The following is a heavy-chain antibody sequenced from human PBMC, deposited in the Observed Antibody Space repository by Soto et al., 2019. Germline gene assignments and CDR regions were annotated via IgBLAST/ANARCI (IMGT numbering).Heavy chain of an antibody. CDR2: SNSDGSST. CDR1: GFTFSSYW. D-gene: IGHD2-15*01. V-gene: IGHV3-74*01. CDR3: ARDQGYCSGGSCYVAGY. Sequence: EVQLVESGGGLVQPGGSLRLSCAASGFTFSSYWMHWVRQAPGKGLVWVSRSNSDGSSTTYADSVKGRFTISRDNAKNTLYLQLNSLRAEDTAVYYCARDQGYCSGGSCYVAGYWGQGTLVTVSS. J-gene: IGHJ4*02.